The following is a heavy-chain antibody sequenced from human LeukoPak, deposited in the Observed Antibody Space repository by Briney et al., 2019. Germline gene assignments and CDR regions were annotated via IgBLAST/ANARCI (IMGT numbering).Heavy chain of an antibody. CDR1: GFTFNSYW. D-gene: IGHD2-8*01. CDR2: INSDGSGT. CDR3: VRDRLTNDAFDI. V-gene: IGHV3-74*01. Sequence: GGSLRLSCAASGFTFNSYWMHWVRQAPGKGLVWVSRINSDGSGTIDADFVKGRFTISRDNSKNTLYLQMNRLRAEDTAMYYCVRDRLTNDAFDIWGQGTMVTVSS. J-gene: IGHJ3*02.